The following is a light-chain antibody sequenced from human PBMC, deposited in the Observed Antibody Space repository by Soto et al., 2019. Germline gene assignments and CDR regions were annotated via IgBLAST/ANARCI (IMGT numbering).Light chain of an antibody. J-gene: IGLJ3*02. V-gene: IGLV1-51*01. CDR2: DNS. Sequence: QSVLSQPPSLSAAPGQKVTISCYGSNSNIENNFVSWFRQFPGAAPDLLIFDNSNRPSGIPDRFSGSKSGTSASLAISGLQSEDEADYYCAAWDDNLKGWVFGGGTKVTVL. CDR3: AAWDDNLKGWV. CDR1: NSNIENNF.